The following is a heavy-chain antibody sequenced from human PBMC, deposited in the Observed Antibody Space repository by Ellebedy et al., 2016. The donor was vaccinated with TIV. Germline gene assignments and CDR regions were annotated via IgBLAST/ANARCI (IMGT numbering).Heavy chain of an antibody. D-gene: IGHD1-26*01. CDR1: GFTFSSYA. J-gene: IGHJ3*01. CDR3: ARSPPQWGALV. Sequence: GESLKISCAASGFTFSSYAMHWVRQAPGKGLEWVAVISYDGSNKYYADSVKGRFTISRDNSKNTLYLQMNSLRAEDTAVYYCARSPPQWGALVWGQGTMVTVSS. V-gene: IGHV3-30*01. CDR2: ISYDGSNK.